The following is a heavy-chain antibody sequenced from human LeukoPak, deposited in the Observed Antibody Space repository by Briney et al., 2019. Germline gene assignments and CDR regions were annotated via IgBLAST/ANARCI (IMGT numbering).Heavy chain of an antibody. V-gene: IGHV3-30*18. CDR1: GFTISSHG. Sequence: PGTSLRLSCAVSGFTISSHGMHWDRQAPGKGPEWVAMIAYHGNTEYYGDSVKGRFTISRDNSKNTLYLQMDSLRAEDTAVYHCAKDWGSGGWYNYFDPWGQGTLVTVSS. D-gene: IGHD6-19*01. CDR3: AKDWGSGGWYNYFDP. J-gene: IGHJ5*02. CDR2: IAYHGNTE.